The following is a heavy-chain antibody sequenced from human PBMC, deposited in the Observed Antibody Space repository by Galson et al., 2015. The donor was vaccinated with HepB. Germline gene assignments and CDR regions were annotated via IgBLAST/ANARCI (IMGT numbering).Heavy chain of an antibody. D-gene: IGHD5-18*01. J-gene: IGHJ4*02. CDR3: ARADSHSSLDY. CDR2: IWYDGSNK. V-gene: IGHV3-33*01. CDR1: GFTFTNHG. Sequence: SLRLSCAASGFTFTNHGMHWVRQAPGKGLEWVAVIWYDGSNKYYADSVKGRFTISRDTSENTLYLQMNSLRAEDTAVYYCARADSHSSLDYWGQGTLLTVSS.